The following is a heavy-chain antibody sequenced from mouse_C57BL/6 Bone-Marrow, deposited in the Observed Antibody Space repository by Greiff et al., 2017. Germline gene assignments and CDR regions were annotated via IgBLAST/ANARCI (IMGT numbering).Heavy chain of an antibody. Sequence: QVQLQQPGTELVKPGASVKLSCKASGYTFTSYWMHWVKQRPGQGLEWIGNINPSNGGTNYNEKFKSKATLTVDKSSSTAYMQLSSLTSEDSAVYYCATLCYDYSYWYFDVWGTGTTVTVSS. J-gene: IGHJ1*03. CDR2: INPSNGGT. D-gene: IGHD2-4*01. V-gene: IGHV1-53*01. CDR3: ATLCYDYSYWYFDV. CDR1: GYTFTSYW.